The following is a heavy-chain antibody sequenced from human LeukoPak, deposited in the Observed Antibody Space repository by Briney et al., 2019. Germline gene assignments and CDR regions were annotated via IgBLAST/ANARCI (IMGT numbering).Heavy chain of an antibody. CDR3: ARGLYSSSWPTTYYYAYYYYYGMDV. J-gene: IGHJ6*02. V-gene: IGHV3-21*01. CDR2: ISGSSTYI. Sequence: GGSLRLSCAASGFTFSTYTMNWVRQAPGKGLEWVSSISGSSTYIYYADSVKGRFTISRDNAKNTLYLQMNSLRAEDTAVYYCARGLYSSSWPTTYYYAYYYYYGMDVWGQGTTVTVSS. D-gene: IGHD6-13*01. CDR1: GFTFSTYT.